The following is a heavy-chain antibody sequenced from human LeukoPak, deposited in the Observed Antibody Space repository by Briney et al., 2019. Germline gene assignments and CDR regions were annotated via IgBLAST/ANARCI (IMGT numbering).Heavy chain of an antibody. CDR2: VYPVVSDT. CDR1: GYSFSNYW. Sequence: GESLKISCKTSGYSFSNYWIGWVRQMPGKGLEWMGIVYPVVSDTRYSPSFRGQVTISADKSINTAYLQWTSLKASDTAMYYCARTLYYGSGEPSWFDPWGQGTLDTVSS. J-gene: IGHJ5*02. CDR3: ARTLYYGSGEPSWFDP. D-gene: IGHD3-10*01. V-gene: IGHV5-51*01.